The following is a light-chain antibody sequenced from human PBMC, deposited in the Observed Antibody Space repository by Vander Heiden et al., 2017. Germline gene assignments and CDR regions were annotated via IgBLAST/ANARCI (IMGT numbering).Light chain of an antibody. J-gene: IGLJ2*01. Sequence: SYVLTQPPSVSVAPGQTARITCGGNNIGSKSVHWYQQKTGQAPVLVVYDDSDRTAGIPERFSGSNSGNTATLTTSRGEAGDEADYYCQVWDSSSDNVVFGGGTKLTVL. V-gene: IGLV3-21*02. CDR2: DDS. CDR3: QVWDSSSDNVV. CDR1: NIGSKS.